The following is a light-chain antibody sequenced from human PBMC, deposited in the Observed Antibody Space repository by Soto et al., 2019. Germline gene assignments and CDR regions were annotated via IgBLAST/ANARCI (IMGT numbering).Light chain of an antibody. J-gene: IGLJ2*01. CDR3: ASWDGSLSVVL. V-gene: IGLV1-44*01. CDR2: NNN. CDR1: SSNVGSSA. Sequence: QPVLTQPPSASGTPGQRVTISCSGSSSNVGSSAVNWYQHIAGTAPKLLISNNNQRPSGVPDRFSGSKSGTSASLAISGLQTEDEADYYCASWDGSLSVVLFGGGTKVTVL.